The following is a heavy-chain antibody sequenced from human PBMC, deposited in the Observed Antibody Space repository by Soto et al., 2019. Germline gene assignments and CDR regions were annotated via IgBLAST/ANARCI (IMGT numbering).Heavy chain of an antibody. CDR2: INHSGST. V-gene: IGHV4-34*01. D-gene: IGHD4-17*01. CDR3: AGGLWTTVITPQGYFDY. Sequence: SETLSLTCAVYGGSFSGYYWSWIRQPPGKGLEWIGEINHSGSTNYNPSLKSRVTISVDTSKNQFSLKLSSVTAADTAVYYCAGGLWTTVITPQGYFDYWGQGTPVTVSS. CDR1: GGSFSGYY. J-gene: IGHJ4*02.